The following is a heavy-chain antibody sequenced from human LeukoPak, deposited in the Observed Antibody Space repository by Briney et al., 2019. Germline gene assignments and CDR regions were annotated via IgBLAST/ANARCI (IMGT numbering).Heavy chain of an antibody. D-gene: IGHD1-1*01. CDR1: GYTFTGYY. Sequence: ASVKVSCKASGYTFTGYYMHWVRQAPGQGLEWMGWINPNSGGTNYAQKFQGRVTMTRDTSISTAYMELSRLRSDDTAVYYCAREGVDWNHSVYYFDYWGQGALVTVSS. J-gene: IGHJ4*02. V-gene: IGHV1-2*02. CDR2: INPNSGGT. CDR3: AREGVDWNHSVYYFDY.